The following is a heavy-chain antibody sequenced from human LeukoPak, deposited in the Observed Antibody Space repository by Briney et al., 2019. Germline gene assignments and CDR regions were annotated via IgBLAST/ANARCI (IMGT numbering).Heavy chain of an antibody. CDR3: ATDYCGGDCYPFDY. D-gene: IGHD2-21*02. V-gene: IGHV3-20*04. J-gene: IGHJ4*02. CDR2: INWNGGST. CDR1: GFTFDDYG. Sequence: GGSLRLSCAVSGFTFDDYGVSWVRQAPGKGLEWVSGINWNGGSTGYADSVKGRFTISRDNAKKSVYLKMNSLRDEDTALYYCATDYCGGDCYPFDYWGQGTPVTVSS.